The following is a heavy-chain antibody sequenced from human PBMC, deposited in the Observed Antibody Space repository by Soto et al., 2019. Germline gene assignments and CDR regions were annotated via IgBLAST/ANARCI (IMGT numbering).Heavy chain of an antibody. J-gene: IGHJ6*02. CDR3: ATNKAYYDSWSGYAVYGMDV. V-gene: IGHV1-24*01. D-gene: IGHD3-3*01. CDR1: GYTLTELS. Sequence: VASVKVSCKVSGYTLTELSMHWVRQAPGKGXEWMGGFDPEDGETIYAQKFQGRVTMTEDTSTDTAYMELSSLRSEDTAVYYCATNKAYYDSWSGYAVYGMDVWGQGTTVTVSS. CDR2: FDPEDGET.